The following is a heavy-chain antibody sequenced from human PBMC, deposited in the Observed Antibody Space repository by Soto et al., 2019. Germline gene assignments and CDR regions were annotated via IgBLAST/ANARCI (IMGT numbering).Heavy chain of an antibody. V-gene: IGHV1-45*02. J-gene: IGHJ4*02. CDR3: ASGRYDASGYFDY. CDR2: ITPFNGNT. D-gene: IGHD3-22*01. CDR1: GNTFTYVY. Sequence: SVKVSCKGSGNTFTYVYLHCVLQSPGQALEWMGWITPFNGNTKYAQRFQDRVTFTGDTSLNTAYMELSSLRSDDTAMFYCASGRYDASGYFDYWSQGTLVTVSS.